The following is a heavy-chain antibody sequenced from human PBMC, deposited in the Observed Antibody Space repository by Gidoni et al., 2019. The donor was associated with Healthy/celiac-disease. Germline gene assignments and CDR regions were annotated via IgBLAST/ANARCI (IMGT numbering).Heavy chain of an antibody. CDR2: ISWNSGSI. CDR1: GFTFDDYA. V-gene: IGHV3-9*01. D-gene: IGHD6-6*01. Sequence: EVQLVESGGGLVQPGRSLRLSCAASGFTFDDYAMHWVRQAPGKGLEWVSGISWNSGSIGYADSVKGRFTISRDNAKNSLYLQMNSLRAEDTALYYCAKDMEGAARRNHRRYYYYGMDVWGQGTTVTVSS. J-gene: IGHJ6*02. CDR3: AKDMEGAARRNHRRYYYYGMDV.